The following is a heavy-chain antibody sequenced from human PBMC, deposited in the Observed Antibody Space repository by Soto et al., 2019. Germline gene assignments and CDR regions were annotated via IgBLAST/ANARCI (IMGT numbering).Heavy chain of an antibody. Sequence: QITLRESGPPLVKPTQTLTLTCTFSGFPLTTTAVAVGWIRQPPGKALEWLAIIYGNDDKYYSPSLRSRLSITKDASTNQVVLTMTNMDPVDTATYYCVRRHDPYYFDCWGQGTLVTVSS. CDR1: GFPLTTTAVA. V-gene: IGHV2-5*01. CDR3: VRRHDPYYFDC. J-gene: IGHJ4*02. CDR2: IYGNDDK. D-gene: IGHD1-1*01.